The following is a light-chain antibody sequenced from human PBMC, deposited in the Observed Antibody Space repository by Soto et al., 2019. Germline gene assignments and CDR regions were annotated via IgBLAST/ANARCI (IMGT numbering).Light chain of an antibody. CDR1: QSISSW. J-gene: IGKJ1*01. CDR3: QQYNGYSWT. Sequence: DIHLTQSPSTLSASVGDRVTLTCRASQSISSWLAWYQQKPGKVPKVLIYDASSLQSGVPSRFSGSGSGTDFTLTINSLQPEDFATYYCQQYNGYSWTFGQGTKVDIK. V-gene: IGKV1-5*01. CDR2: DAS.